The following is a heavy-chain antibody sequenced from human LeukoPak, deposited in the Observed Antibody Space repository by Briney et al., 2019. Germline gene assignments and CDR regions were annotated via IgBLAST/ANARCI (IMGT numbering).Heavy chain of an antibody. CDR2: INAGNGNT. CDR1: GYTFTSYA. Sequence: GASVKVSCKASGYTFTSYAMHWVRQAPGQRLEWMGWINAGNGNTKYSQEFQGRVTITRDTSASTAYMELSSLGSEDMAVYYCARGRSIRGSYFDYWGQGTLVTVSS. V-gene: IGHV1-3*03. D-gene: IGHD3-16*01. J-gene: IGHJ4*02. CDR3: ARGRSIRGSYFDY.